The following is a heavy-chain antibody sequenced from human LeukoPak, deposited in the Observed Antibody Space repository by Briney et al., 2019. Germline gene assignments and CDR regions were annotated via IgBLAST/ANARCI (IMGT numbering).Heavy chain of an antibody. V-gene: IGHV4-39*07. D-gene: IGHD5-12*01. Sequence: SETLSLTCTVSGGSISSSSYYWGWIRQPPGKGLEWIGRIYYSRSTYYNPSLKSRVTISVDTSKNQFSLKLSSVTAADTAVYYCAREPGLPDAFDIWGQGTMVTVSS. CDR3: AREPGLPDAFDI. J-gene: IGHJ3*02. CDR2: IYYSRST. CDR1: GGSISSSSYY.